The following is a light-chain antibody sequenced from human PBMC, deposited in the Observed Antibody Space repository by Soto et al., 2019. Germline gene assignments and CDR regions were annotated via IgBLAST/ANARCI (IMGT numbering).Light chain of an antibody. J-gene: IGKJ1*01. CDR2: GAS. CDR3: KQFVNLLPWT. CDR1: QTVNNND. Sequence: VLTESPGSLSWYQGEKDILSCRAIQTVNNNDLAWCQQKTGQAPRLLIYGASSRATGVPDRFSGGGSGTDFTLTISRLEPADVAVYYCKQFVNLLPWTFGEGTKVDIK. V-gene: IGKV3-20*01.